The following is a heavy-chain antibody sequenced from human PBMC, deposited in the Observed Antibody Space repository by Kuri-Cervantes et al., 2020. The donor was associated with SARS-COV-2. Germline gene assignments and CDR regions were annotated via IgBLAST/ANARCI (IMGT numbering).Heavy chain of an antibody. Sequence: SETLSLTCTVSGGSISTYYWSWIRQSAGKGLEWIGRIYSSGSTYYNPSLKSRVTISVDTSKNQFSLKLSSVTAADTAVYYCARLAPESPFDYWGQGTLVTVSS. J-gene: IGHJ4*02. V-gene: IGHV4-59*05. D-gene: IGHD5-12*01. CDR2: IYSSGST. CDR3: ARLAPESPFDY. CDR1: GGSISTYY.